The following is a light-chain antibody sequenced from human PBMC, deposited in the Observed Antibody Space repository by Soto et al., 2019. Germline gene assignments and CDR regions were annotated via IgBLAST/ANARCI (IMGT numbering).Light chain of an antibody. V-gene: IGKV1-39*01. CDR3: QQSFSTPPYT. Sequence: DIQMTQSPSSLSASVGDRVTITCRASQSIRSDLNWYQHKPGKAPKLLIYATSTLESGVPSRFSGSGSGTDFTLTISSLQTEDFATYYCQQSFSTPPYTFGQGTKLEIK. J-gene: IGKJ2*01. CDR2: ATS. CDR1: QSIRSD.